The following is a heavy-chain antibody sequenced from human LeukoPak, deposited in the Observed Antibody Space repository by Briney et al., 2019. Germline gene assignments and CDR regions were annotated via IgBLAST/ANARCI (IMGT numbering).Heavy chain of an antibody. CDR3: ARDQKFGIAAKSNWIDH. J-gene: IGHJ5*02. Sequence: ASVRVSCKASGYTFTTYGISWVRQAPGQGLEWLGWISAYNGHTIYAQNFQGRVTMTTDASATTAYMDLRSLRSDDTAIYYCARDQKFGIAAKSNWIDHWGQGTLLTVSS. CDR2: ISAYNGHT. V-gene: IGHV1-18*04. CDR1: GYTFTTYG. D-gene: IGHD2-15*01.